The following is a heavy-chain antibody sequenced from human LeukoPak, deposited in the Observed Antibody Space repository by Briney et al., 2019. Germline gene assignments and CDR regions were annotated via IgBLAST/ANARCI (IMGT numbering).Heavy chain of an antibody. J-gene: IGHJ4*02. CDR1: GGSISSYY. V-gene: IGHV4-59*12. CDR2: IYYSGST. CDR3: ARDQLIARY. D-gene: IGHD3-16*02. Sequence: KSSETLSLTCTVSGGSISSYYWSWIRQPPGKGLEWIGYIYYSGSTYYNPSLKSRVTISVDTSKNQFSLKLSSVTAADTAVYYCARDQLIARYWGQGTLVTVSS.